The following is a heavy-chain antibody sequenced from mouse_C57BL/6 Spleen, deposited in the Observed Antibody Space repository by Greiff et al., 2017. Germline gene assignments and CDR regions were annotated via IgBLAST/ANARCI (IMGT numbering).Heavy chain of an antibody. CDR2: IYPGDGDT. J-gene: IGHJ4*01. Sequence: VKLVESGPELVKPGASVKISCKASGYAFSSSWMNWVKQRPGKGLEWIGRIYPGDGDTNYNGKFKGKATLTADKSSSTAYMQLSSLTSEDSAVYFCARRGYYRGMDYWGQGTSVTVSS. CDR3: ARRGYYRGMDY. CDR1: GYAFSSSW. V-gene: IGHV1-82*01. D-gene: IGHD2-3*01.